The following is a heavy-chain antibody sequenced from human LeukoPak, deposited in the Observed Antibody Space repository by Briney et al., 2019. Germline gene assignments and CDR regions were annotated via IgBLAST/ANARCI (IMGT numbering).Heavy chain of an antibody. D-gene: IGHD1-26*01. V-gene: IGHV1-46*01. J-gene: IGHJ4*02. CDR3: ARELGGAYYFDY. Sequence: ASVKVSCKASGYTFTSYYIHWVRQAPGQGLGWMGIIFSSGGSTIYAQKFQGRVTMTRDTSTSTVYMELSSLRPDDTAVYYCARELGGAYYFDYWGQGALVTVSS. CDR2: IFSSGGST. CDR1: GYTFTSYY.